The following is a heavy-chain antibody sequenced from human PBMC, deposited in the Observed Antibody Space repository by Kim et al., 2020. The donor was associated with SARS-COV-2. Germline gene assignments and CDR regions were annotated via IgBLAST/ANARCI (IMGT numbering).Heavy chain of an antibody. CDR1: GGSISSYS. CDR3: ARDFTYYDRSGYDIRWFDP. J-gene: IGHJ5*02. D-gene: IGHD3-22*01. CDR2: IYYSGRT. Sequence: SETLSRTCTVSGGSISSYSWSWIRQPPGRGLEWIGYIYYSGRTNYNPSLKSRVTISVDTSKNRFSLKLSSVTAADTAVYYCARDFTYYDRSGYDIRWFDP. V-gene: IGHV4-59*13.